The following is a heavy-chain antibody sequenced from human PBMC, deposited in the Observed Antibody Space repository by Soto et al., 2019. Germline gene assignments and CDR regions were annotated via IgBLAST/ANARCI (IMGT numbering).Heavy chain of an antibody. V-gene: IGHV1-24*01. Sequence: ASVKVSCKVSGYTLTELSMHWVRPAPGKGLVWMVGFDPEDGQTIYAQKFQGRVTMTEDTSTDPPYMELSSLRSEDTAVYYCAPDRGGWPHAFDIWGQGRMVTVSS. CDR1: GYTLTELS. D-gene: IGHD3-10*01. J-gene: IGHJ3*02. CDR3: APDRGGWPHAFDI. CDR2: FDPEDGQT.